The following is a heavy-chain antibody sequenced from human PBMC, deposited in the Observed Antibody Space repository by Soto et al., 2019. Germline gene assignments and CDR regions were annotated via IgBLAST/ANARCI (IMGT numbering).Heavy chain of an antibody. J-gene: IGHJ5*02. CDR2: IYYSGST. D-gene: IGHD3-9*01. CDR3: VREENDILTGPLNWFDP. Sequence: QVQLQESGPGMVKPSQTLSLTCTVSGGSISSGDYYWSWIRQPPGKGLEWIGYIYYSGSTYYNPSLKSRVTISVDTSKNQFSLKLSSVTAADTAVYYCVREENDILTGPLNWFDPWGQGTLVTVSS. CDR1: GGSISSGDYY. V-gene: IGHV4-30-4*01.